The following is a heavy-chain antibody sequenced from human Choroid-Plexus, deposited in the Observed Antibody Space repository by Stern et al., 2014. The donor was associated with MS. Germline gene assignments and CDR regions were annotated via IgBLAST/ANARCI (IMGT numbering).Heavy chain of an antibody. CDR3: AKDRQYLTYFFDH. CDR1: GFTFGSCA. J-gene: IGHJ5*02. Sequence: VQLVESGGGVVQPGRPLRLSCVASGFTFGSCAMPWVRQAPGQGLEWVAGVSYDGSNKYYADSVKGRVTISRDNSQNTLYMQMSSLRPEDTAVYYCAKDRQYLTYFFDHWGQGSLVTVSS. V-gene: IGHV3-30*18. D-gene: IGHD2/OR15-2a*01. CDR2: VSYDGSNK.